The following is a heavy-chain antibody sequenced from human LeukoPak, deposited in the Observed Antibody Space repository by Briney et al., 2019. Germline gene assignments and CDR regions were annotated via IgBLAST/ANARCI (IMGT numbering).Heavy chain of an antibody. J-gene: IGHJ6*03. D-gene: IGHD2/OR15-2a*01. CDR2: ISNGGGGT. CDR1: GFTFSNCA. Sequence: GGSLRLSCAASGFTFSNCAMSWVRQAPGKGLEWVSVISNGGGGTFYADSVKGRFTISRDNSKNTVYLQLNNLRVEDTATYFCAKEPPTILDNFYAYYMDAWGKGTTVIVSS. CDR3: AKEPPTILDNFYAYYMDA. V-gene: IGHV3-23*01.